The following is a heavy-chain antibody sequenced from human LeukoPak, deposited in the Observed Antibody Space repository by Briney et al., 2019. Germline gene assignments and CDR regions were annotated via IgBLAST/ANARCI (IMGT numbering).Heavy chain of an antibody. J-gene: IGHJ4*02. CDR1: GYRFSNFW. D-gene: IGHD2-21*02. CDR3: AIPPGYCGNDCSFDH. V-gene: IGHV5-51*01. Sequence: GESLKISFEGPGYRFSNFWIGWVPQIPGKGLGWVRIFYPGDYETRYSPSFQGLVTISVDKSISTAYLQWSSLKASDTAMYYCAIPPGYCGNDCSFDHWGQGTLVTVSS. CDR2: FYPGDYET.